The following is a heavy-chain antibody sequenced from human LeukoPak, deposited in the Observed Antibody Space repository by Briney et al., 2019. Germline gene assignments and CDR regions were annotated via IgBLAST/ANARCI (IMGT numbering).Heavy chain of an antibody. CDR2: IYYSGST. J-gene: IGHJ3*02. CDR3: ARSLILXFXXRXXXXXI. Sequence: SETLSLTCTVSGGSISSGGYYWSWIRQHPGKGLEWIGYIYYSGSTYYNPSLKSRVTISVDTSKNQFSLKLSSVTAADTAVYYCARSLILXFXXRXXXXXIWGXXXMXTVSS. D-gene: IGHD3-3*01. CDR1: GGSISSGGYY. V-gene: IGHV4-31*03.